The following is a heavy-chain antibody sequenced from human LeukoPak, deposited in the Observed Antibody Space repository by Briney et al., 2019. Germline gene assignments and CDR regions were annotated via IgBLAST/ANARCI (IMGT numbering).Heavy chain of an antibody. CDR2: IYYSGST. D-gene: IGHD3-3*01. CDR1: GGSISSYY. Sequence: SETLSLTCTVSGGSISSYYWSWIRQPPGKALEWIGYIYYSGSTNYNPSLKSRVTLSVDTSKNQFSLKLSSVTAADTAVYYCARGGSRPSYYDIWSGLDYWGRGTLVTVSS. CDR3: ARGGSRPSYYDIWSGLDY. J-gene: IGHJ4*02. V-gene: IGHV4-59*01.